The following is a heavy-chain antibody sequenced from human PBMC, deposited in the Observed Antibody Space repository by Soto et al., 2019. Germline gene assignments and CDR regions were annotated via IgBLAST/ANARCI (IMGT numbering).Heavy chain of an antibody. CDR2: ILPIFRTA. CDR1: GGTFRSDA. D-gene: IGHD3-22*01. CDR3: ARDRYGSSGLDY. V-gene: IGHV1-69*13. Sequence: SVKVSCKASGGTFRSDAISWVRQAPAQTPGWVGGILPIFRTANYAQQFQGRVTLTADESTSTAYMELSSLRSEDTAVSYCARDRYGSSGLDYWGHGTLVTVSS. J-gene: IGHJ4*01.